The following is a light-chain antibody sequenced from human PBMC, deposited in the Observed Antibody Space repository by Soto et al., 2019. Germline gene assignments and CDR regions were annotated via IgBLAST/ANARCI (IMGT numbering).Light chain of an antibody. CDR2: DSS. Sequence: ESVLTQSPATLSLSPGERATLSCMSSQSIRSHVAWYQQRPAQAPRLLIYDSSNRVTGIPARFSGRVSGTAFTLTISSLEAEDFAVFYCQQRSNWPPVTFDGGTKVEIK. J-gene: IGKJ4*01. CDR3: QQRSNWPPVT. V-gene: IGKV3-11*01. CDR1: QSIRSH.